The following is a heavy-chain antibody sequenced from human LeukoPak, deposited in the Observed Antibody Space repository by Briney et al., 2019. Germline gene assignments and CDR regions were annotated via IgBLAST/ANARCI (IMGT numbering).Heavy chain of an antibody. Sequence: GGSLRLSCAASGFTFSSYGMHWVRQAPGKGLEWVAVIWYDGSNKYYADSVKGRFTISRDNSKNTLYLQMNSLRAEDTAVYYCARGGCSSTSCSYFDYWGQGTLVTVSS. D-gene: IGHD2-2*01. CDR1: GFTFSSYG. CDR3: ARGGCSSTSCSYFDY. J-gene: IGHJ4*02. V-gene: IGHV3-33*01. CDR2: IWYDGSNK.